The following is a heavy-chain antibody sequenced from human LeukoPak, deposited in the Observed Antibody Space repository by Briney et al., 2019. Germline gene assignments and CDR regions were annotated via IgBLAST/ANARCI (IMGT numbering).Heavy chain of an antibody. Sequence: SDTLSLTRTLSGLSISRYYWSWMRPPPRKRLPGVGYIYYSESTNYNPSLKSRVTISVDTSKNQFSLKLSSVTAADTAVYYCARGNDFWSGYPSPFDYWGQGTLVTVSS. V-gene: IGHV4-59*07. CDR3: ARGNDFWSGYPSPFDY. D-gene: IGHD3-3*01. CDR2: IYYSEST. J-gene: IGHJ4*02. CDR1: GLSISRYY.